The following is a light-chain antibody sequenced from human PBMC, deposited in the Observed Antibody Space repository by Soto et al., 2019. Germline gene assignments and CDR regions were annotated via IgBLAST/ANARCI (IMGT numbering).Light chain of an antibody. CDR1: QSISSY. V-gene: IGKV1-39*01. CDR3: QHSYSTPFT. Sequence: DIQMTQSPSSLSASVGDRVTITCRASQSISSYLNWYQQKPGKAPKLLIYAASSLQSGVPSRFSGSGSGTYFTLTISSLQPEDFATYYCQHSYSTPFTFGPGTKVDIK. CDR2: AAS. J-gene: IGKJ3*01.